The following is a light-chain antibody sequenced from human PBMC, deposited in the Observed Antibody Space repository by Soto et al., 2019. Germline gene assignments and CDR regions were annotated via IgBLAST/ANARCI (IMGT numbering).Light chain of an antibody. J-gene: IGKJ2*01. CDR3: QQSFSTPHT. CDR1: RSVSTF. Sequence: DIQMTQSPSSLSASVGDRVTITCRASRSVSTFIGWYQQKPGKAPNLLISAASTLQSGVPSRFSGSGSGTDFTLTISSLQPEDFATYYCQQSFSTPHTFGQGTKLEIK. V-gene: IGKV1-39*01. CDR2: AAS.